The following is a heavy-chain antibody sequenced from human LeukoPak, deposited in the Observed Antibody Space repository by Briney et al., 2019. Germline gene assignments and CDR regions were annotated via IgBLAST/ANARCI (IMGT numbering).Heavy chain of an antibody. Sequence: SETLSLTCAVYGGSFSGYYWSWVRHPPGKGLEWIGEINHSGSPNYNPSLKGRVTISVDTSTNQFSLKLSSVTAADTAVYYCARVVPVLDAFDIWSQGTMVTVSS. V-gene: IGHV4-34*01. J-gene: IGHJ3*02. CDR1: GGSFSGYY. CDR2: INHSGSP. CDR3: ARVVPVLDAFDI. D-gene: IGHD2/OR15-2a*01.